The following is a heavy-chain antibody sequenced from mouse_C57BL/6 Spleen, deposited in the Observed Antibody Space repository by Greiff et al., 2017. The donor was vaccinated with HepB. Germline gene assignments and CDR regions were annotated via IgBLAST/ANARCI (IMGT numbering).Heavy chain of an antibody. CDR2: IDPENGDT. D-gene: IGHD1-1*01. V-gene: IGHV14-4*01. J-gene: IGHJ2*01. CDR1: GFNIKDDY. CDR3: TPRPTVVGYFDY. Sequence: EVKLMESGAELVRPGASVKLSCTASGFNIKDDYMHWVKQRPEQGLEWIGWIDPENGDTEYASKFQGKATITADTSSNTAYLQLSSLTSKDTAVYYCTPRPTVVGYFDYWGQGTTLTVSS.